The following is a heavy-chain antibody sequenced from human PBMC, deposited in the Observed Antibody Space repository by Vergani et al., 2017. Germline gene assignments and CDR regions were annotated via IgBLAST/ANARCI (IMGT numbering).Heavy chain of an antibody. CDR3: ARIQRMPHSSGWYTRGSLDY. CDR1: GFTFSSYG. J-gene: IGHJ4*02. V-gene: IGHV3-33*01. CDR2: IWYEGSNK. Sequence: QVQLVESGGGVVQPGRSLRLSCAASGFTFSSYGMHWVRQAPGKGLEWVAVIWYEGSNKYYADSVKGRFTISRDNSKNTLYLQMNSLRAEDTAVYYCARIQRMPHSSGWYTRGSLDYWGQGTLVTVSS. D-gene: IGHD6-19*01.